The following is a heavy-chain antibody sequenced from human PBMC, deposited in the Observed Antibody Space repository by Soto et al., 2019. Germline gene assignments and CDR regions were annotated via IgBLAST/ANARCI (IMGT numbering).Heavy chain of an antibody. Sequence: QVQLQESGPGLVKASETLSLTCTVSSGSISSYYWSWIRQPAGKGLEWIGRIYTSGSTLYTPSLKGEVPLSGNTPRTQSPVKLSSVTAADRAVYSGAGGAAGDYFDYWGKGPLVPVSS. J-gene: IGHJ4*02. V-gene: IGHV4-4*07. CDR1: SGSISSYY. CDR2: IYTSGST. CDR3: AGGAAGDYFDY. D-gene: IGHD6-13*01.